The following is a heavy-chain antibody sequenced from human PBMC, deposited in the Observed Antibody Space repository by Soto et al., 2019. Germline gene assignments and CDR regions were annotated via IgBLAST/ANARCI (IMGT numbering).Heavy chain of an antibody. D-gene: IGHD6-25*01. J-gene: IGHJ5*02. V-gene: IGHV4-59*01. CDR1: GGSRSSYY. CDR2: VYFSGNT. Sequence: ETLCRTGTVSGGSRSSYYWTWIRQSPGKGLEWIGYVYFSGNTNYNPSLKSRVTISIDTSKNQFSLRLASVTAADTAFYYCGSVRPSGYVLSWGQGTLVTVSS. CDR3: GSVRPSGYVLS.